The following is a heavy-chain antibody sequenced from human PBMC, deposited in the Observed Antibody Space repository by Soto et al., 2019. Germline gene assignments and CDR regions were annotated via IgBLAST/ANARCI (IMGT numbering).Heavy chain of an antibody. Sequence: QDPLVQSGGEVKKPGASVKVSCKASGYSFTNYGITWVRQAPGQGFEWMGWISAYNGDTNYAQKLQGRVTMTKDASTSTDYLELRSLRSDDTAVYYCARDRGVAPPVAGNTHYYYYMDVWGKGTTVTVSS. CDR2: ISAYNGDT. CDR3: ARDRGVAPPVAGNTHYYYYMDV. V-gene: IGHV1-18*01. J-gene: IGHJ6*03. D-gene: IGHD6-19*01. CDR1: GYSFTNYG.